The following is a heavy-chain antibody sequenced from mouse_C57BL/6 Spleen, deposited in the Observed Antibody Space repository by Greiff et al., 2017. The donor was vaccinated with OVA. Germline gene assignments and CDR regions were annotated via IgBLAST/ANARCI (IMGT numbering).Heavy chain of an antibody. Sequence: VQLQQSGPELVKPGASVKLSCKASGYTFTSYDINWVKQRPGQGLEWIGWISPRDGSTKYNEKFKGKATLTVDTSSSTAYMELHSLTSEDSAVYFCARPIYYDYDWFAYWGQGTLVTVSA. CDR1: GYTFTSYD. D-gene: IGHD2-4*01. J-gene: IGHJ3*01. V-gene: IGHV1-85*01. CDR2: ISPRDGST. CDR3: ARPIYYDYDWFAY.